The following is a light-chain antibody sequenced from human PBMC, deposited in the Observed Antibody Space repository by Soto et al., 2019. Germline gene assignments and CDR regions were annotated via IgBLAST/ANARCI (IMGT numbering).Light chain of an antibody. CDR3: TSYTSTSTLGI. Sequence: QSALTQPASVPGSPGQSITISCTGTSSDVGGYNYVSWYQQHPGKAPKLMMFEVSNRPSGVSNRFSGSKSGNTASLTTSGLQAEDGADYYCTSYTSTSTLGIFGGGTKLTVL. V-gene: IGLV2-14*01. J-gene: IGLJ2*01. CDR2: EVS. CDR1: SSDVGGYNY.